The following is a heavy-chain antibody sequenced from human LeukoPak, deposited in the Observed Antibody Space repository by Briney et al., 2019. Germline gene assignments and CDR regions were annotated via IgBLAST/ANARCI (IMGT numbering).Heavy chain of an antibody. J-gene: IGHJ6*02. D-gene: IGHD5-18*01. V-gene: IGHV3-30*03. CDR1: GFTFSSYG. CDR2: ISYDGSNK. CDR3: ARAAMVFSHYYYGMDV. Sequence: GGSLRLSCAASGFTFSSYGMHWVRQAPGKGLEWVAVISYDGSNKYYADSVKGRFTISRDNSKNTLYLQMNSLRAEDTAVYYCARAAMVFSHYYYGMDVWGQGTTVTVSS.